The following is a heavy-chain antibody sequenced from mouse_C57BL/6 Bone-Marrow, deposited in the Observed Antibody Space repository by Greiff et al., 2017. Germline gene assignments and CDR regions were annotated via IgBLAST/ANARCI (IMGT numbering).Heavy chain of an antibody. V-gene: IGHV1-72*01. CDR2: IDPNGGGT. J-gene: IGHJ4*01. CDR3: ACGDFFYYGNYSAMDY. Sequence: QVQLQQPGAELVKPGASVKLSCKASGYTFTSYWMHWVKQRPGRGLEWIGRIDPNGGGTKYNEKFKSKATLTVDKPSSTAYMQLSSLVSEESAVYSCACGDFFYYGNYSAMDYWGQGTSVTVSS. CDR1: GYTFTSYW. D-gene: IGHD1-1*01.